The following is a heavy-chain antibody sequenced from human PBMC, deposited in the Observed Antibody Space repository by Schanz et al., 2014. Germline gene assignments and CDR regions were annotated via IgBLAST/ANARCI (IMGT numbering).Heavy chain of an antibody. CDR3: ARSAGRDFWSGYYTRFDY. V-gene: IGHV1-18*04. J-gene: IGHJ4*02. Sequence: QVQLVQSGAEMKKPGASVRVSCTASGFNFNNYDINWVRQAPGQGLEWMGWISAYNGNTKYPQKLQGRVTMTTDTSTSTVYMELRSLRSDDTAVYYCARSAGRDFWSGYYTRFDYWGQGTLVTVSS. CDR1: GFNFNNYD. D-gene: IGHD3-3*01. CDR2: ISAYNGNT.